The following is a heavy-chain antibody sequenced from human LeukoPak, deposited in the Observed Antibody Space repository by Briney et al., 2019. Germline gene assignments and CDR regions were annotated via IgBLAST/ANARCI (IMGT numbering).Heavy chain of an antibody. Sequence: GGSLRLSCAASGFTFSSYGMHWVRQAPGKGLEWVAFIRYDGSNKYYADSVKGRFTISRDNSKNTLYLQMNSLRAEDTAVYYCARANTAAAVLYYFDYWGQGTLVTVSS. CDR3: ARANTAAAVLYYFDY. CDR2: IRYDGSNK. J-gene: IGHJ4*02. D-gene: IGHD6-13*01. V-gene: IGHV3-30*02. CDR1: GFTFSSYG.